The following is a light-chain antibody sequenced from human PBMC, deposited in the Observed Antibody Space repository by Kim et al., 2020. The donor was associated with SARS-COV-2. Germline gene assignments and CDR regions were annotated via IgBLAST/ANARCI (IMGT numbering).Light chain of an antibody. CDR3: SSYTSSSTVV. CDR2: EVS. CDR1: SSDVGTYTR. Sequence: GQSSPISCTGTSSDVGTYTRVSWYQQPPGTAPKLMIYEVSNRPSGVPDRFSGSKSGNTASLTISGLQAEDEADYYCSSYTSSSTVVFGGGTQLTVL. V-gene: IGLV2-18*02. J-gene: IGLJ2*01.